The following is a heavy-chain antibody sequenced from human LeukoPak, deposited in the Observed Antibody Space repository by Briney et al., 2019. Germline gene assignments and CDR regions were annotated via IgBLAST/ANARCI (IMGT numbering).Heavy chain of an antibody. CDR1: GFTFSSYS. CDR3: ARAWYSWGYYFDY. Sequence: GGSLRLSCAASGFTFSSYSMNWVRQAPGKGLEWVSYISSSSSTIFYADSVKGRFTISRDNAKNPLYLQMHSLRDEDTAVYYCARAWYSWGYYFDYWGQGTLVTVSS. V-gene: IGHV3-48*02. J-gene: IGHJ4*02. CDR2: ISSSSSTI. D-gene: IGHD1-26*01.